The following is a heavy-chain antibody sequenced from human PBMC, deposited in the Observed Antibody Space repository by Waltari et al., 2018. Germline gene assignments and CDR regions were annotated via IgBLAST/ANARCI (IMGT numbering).Heavy chain of an antibody. Sequence: QLQLQESGPGLVKPSETLSLTCTVSGGSISSGSYYWSWIRQPAGKGLEWIGRIYTSGSTNYNPSLKRRVTISVDTSKNQFSLKLSSVTAADTAVYYCARDGVDYYYMDVWGKGTTVTVSS. CDR2: IYTSGST. J-gene: IGHJ6*03. D-gene: IGHD2-15*01. CDR3: ARDGVDYYYMDV. CDR1: GGSISSGSYY. V-gene: IGHV4-61*02.